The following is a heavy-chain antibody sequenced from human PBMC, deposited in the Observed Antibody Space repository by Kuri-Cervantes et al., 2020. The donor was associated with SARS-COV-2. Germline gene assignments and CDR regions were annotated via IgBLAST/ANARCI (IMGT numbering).Heavy chain of an antibody. J-gene: IGHJ4*02. Sequence: GGSLRLCCAASGFTFSSYNMNWVRQAPGKGLEWISYITSSSSIYYAVSVKGRFTISRDNAKNTLYLQMNSLRAEDTAVYYCAKDSSYGDMYYFDYWGQGTLVTVSS. CDR2: ITSSSSI. CDR3: AKDSSYGDMYYFDY. V-gene: IGHV3-21*05. D-gene: IGHD4-17*01. CDR1: GFTFSSYN.